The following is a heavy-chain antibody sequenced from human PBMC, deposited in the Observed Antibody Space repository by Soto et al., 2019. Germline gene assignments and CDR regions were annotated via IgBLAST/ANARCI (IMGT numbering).Heavy chain of an antibody. V-gene: IGHV3-23*01. D-gene: IGHD3-3*01. J-gene: IGHJ5*02. Sequence: PGGSLRLSCAASGFTFSGYAMSWVRQAPGKGLEWVSAISGSGVSTYYADSVKGRFTISRDNSKNTLYLQMNSLRAEDTAVYYCANKYYDFGEKNWFDPWGQGTLVTVSS. CDR1: GFTFSGYA. CDR3: ANKYYDFGEKNWFDP. CDR2: ISGSGVST.